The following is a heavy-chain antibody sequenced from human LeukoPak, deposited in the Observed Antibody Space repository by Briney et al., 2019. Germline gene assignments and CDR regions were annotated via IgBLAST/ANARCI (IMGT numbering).Heavy chain of an antibody. CDR3: ARGPSERYYESSGYYYFDY. D-gene: IGHD3-22*01. J-gene: IGHJ4*02. Sequence: PSETLSLTCAVYGGSFSGYYWTWIRQPPGKGPEWIGEINYSGRTNYNPSLKSRVTISVDTSRNQFSLKGSSVTAADTAVYYCARGPSERYYESSGYYYFDYWGQGTLVTVSS. CDR1: GGSFSGYY. CDR2: INYSGRT. V-gene: IGHV4-34*01.